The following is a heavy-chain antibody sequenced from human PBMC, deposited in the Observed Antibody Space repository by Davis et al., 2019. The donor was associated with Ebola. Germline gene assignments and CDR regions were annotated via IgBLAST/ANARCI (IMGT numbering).Heavy chain of an antibody. Sequence: GESLKISCKGSGYTFINYWIDWVRQTPGKGLEWMGKIDPSDSYTNYSPSFEGHVSISADKSTSTAYLEWSSLKASDTAVYYCGRHVDILAADFWGQGTLVTVSS. CDR2: IDPSDSYT. CDR3: GRHVDILAADF. CDR1: GYTFINYW. J-gene: IGHJ4*02. D-gene: IGHD5-12*01. V-gene: IGHV5-10-1*01.